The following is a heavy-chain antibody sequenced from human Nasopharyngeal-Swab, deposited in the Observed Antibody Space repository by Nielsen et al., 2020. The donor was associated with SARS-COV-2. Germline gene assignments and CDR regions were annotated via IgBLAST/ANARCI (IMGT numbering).Heavy chain of an antibody. V-gene: IGHV3-30-3*01. CDR2: ISNDGSNK. CDR3: ARDWGYSNDMVRGVINYYYYMDV. D-gene: IGHD3-10*01. J-gene: IGHJ6*03. CDR1: GFTFSSYA. Sequence: GGSLRLSCAASGFTFSSYAMHWVRQAPGKGLEWVAVISNDGSNKYYADSVKGRFTISRDNSKNTLYLQMNSLRAEDTAVYYCARDWGYSNDMVRGVINYYYYMDVWGKGTTVTVSS.